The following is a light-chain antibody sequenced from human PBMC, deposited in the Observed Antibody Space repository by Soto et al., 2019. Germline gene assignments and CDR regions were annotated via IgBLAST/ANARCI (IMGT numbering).Light chain of an antibody. Sequence: QSALTQPASVSGSPGQSIAISFTGTSSEVGSYNYVSWYQQHTGKDPKLMMYDVSNRPSGLSDRFSGSNAGNTASMTISGLQTDDEDDYDCSAYTTTTTYVFGTGTKLTVL. J-gene: IGLJ1*01. CDR2: DVS. CDR3: SAYTTTTTYV. CDR1: SSEVGSYNY. V-gene: IGLV2-14*01.